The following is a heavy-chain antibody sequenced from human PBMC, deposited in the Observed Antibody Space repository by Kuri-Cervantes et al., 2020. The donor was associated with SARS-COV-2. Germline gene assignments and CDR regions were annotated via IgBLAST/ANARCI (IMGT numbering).Heavy chain of an antibody. CDR1: GYTLTELS. CDR2: FDTEDGET. CDR3: ATVGATPDYFDY. Sequence: ASVKVSCKVSGYTLTELSMHWVRQAPGKGLEWMGGFDTEDGETIYAQKFQGRVTMTEDTSTDTAYMELSSLRSEDTAVYYCATVGATPDYFDYWGQGTLVTVSS. J-gene: IGHJ4*02. V-gene: IGHV1-24*01. D-gene: IGHD1-26*01.